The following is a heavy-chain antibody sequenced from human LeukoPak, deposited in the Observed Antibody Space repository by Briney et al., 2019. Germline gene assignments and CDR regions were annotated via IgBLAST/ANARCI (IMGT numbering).Heavy chain of an antibody. CDR1: GFSLSTSGMC. V-gene: IGHV2-70*11. D-gene: IGHD1-7*01. CDR3: ARTNSITGTNPFDY. J-gene: IGHJ4*02. Sequence: SGPAPVKPTQTLTLTCTFSGFSLSTSGMCVSWIRQPPGKALEWLARIDWDDDKYYRTSLKTRLTIPKDTSKNQVVLTMTNMDPVDTATYYCARTNSITGTNPFDYWGQGTLVTVSS. CDR2: IDWDDDK.